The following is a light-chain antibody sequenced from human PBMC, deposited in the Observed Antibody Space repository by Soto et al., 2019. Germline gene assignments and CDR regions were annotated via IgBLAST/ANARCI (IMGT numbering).Light chain of an antibody. CDR1: QSVSIL. V-gene: IGKV3-11*01. J-gene: IGKJ4*01. CDR2: GAT. Sequence: EIVMTQSPATLSVSPGERATLSCRPIQSVSILLAWYQQKPGQAPRLLIHGATTRATGIPARFSGSGSGTGFTLTISSLEPEDFAVYYCQQRSKWPPELTFGGGTKVDIK. CDR3: QQRSKWPPELT.